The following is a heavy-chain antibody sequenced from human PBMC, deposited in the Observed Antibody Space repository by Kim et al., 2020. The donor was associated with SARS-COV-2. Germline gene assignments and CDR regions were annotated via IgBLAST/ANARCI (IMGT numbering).Heavy chain of an antibody. Sequence: SETLSLTCTVSGGSISSSSYYWGWIRQPPGKGLEWIGSIYYSGSTYYNPSLKSRVTISVDTSKNQFSLKLSSVTAADTAVYYCARHEKSITIFGVVRDWFDPWGQGTLVIVSS. CDR1: GGSISSSSYY. V-gene: IGHV4-39*01. J-gene: IGHJ5*02. D-gene: IGHD3-3*01. CDR3: ARHEKSITIFGVVRDWFDP. CDR2: IYYSGST.